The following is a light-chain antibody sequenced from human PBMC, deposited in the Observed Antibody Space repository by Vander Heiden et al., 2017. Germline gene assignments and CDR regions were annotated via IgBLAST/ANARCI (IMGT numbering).Light chain of an antibody. V-gene: IGKV1-9*01. CDR3: QQLKSYPLT. CDR1: QAISSD. Sequence: IQLTQSPSPRPASVGDRVTFPCRASQAISSDLAWYQQKPGKAPKLLIYDSSTLQSGVPSRFSGSGSGTDFTLTISSLQPEDFATYYCQQLKSYPLTFGGGTKVEI. CDR2: DSS. J-gene: IGKJ4*01.